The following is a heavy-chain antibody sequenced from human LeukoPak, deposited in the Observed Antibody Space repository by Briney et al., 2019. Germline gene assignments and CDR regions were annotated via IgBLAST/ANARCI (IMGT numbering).Heavy chain of an antibody. J-gene: IGHJ1*01. V-gene: IGHV5-51*01. CDR3: AITGYCSSTSCRMETEYFQH. Sequence: GESLKISCKGSGYSFTSYWIGWVRQMPGKGLEWMGIIYPGDSDTRYSPSFQGQVTISADKSISTAYLQWSSLKASDTAMYYCAITGYCSSTSCRMETEYFQHWGQGTLVTVSS. D-gene: IGHD2-2*01. CDR2: IYPGDSDT. CDR1: GYSFTSYW.